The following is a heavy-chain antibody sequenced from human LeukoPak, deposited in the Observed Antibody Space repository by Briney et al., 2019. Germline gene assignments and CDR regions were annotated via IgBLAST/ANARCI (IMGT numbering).Heavy chain of an antibody. CDR2: FDPEDGET. D-gene: IGHD1-26*01. CDR3: ATYSGSYYYY. J-gene: IGHJ4*02. V-gene: IGHV1-24*01. CDR1: GYTLTELA. Sequence: ASVKVSCKVSGYTLTELAIHWVRQAPRKGLEWMGGFDPEDGETIYAQNFQGRVTMIEDTSTDTAYMELSSLRSEDTAVYYCATYSGSYYYYWGQGTLVTVSS.